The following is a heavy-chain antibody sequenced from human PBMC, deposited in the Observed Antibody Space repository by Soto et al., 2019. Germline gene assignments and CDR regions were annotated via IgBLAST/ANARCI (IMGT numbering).Heavy chain of an antibody. CDR3: ARRSGIAVAGRRGGYYYGRDV. J-gene: IGHJ6*02. Sequence: QVQLVESGGGVVQPGRSLRLSCAASGFTFSSYAMHWVRQAPGKGLEWVAVISYAGSNKYYADSVKGRFTISRDNSKNALYLQMNSLRAEDTAVYYCARRSGIAVAGRRGGYYYGRDVWGQGTTVTVSS. V-gene: IGHV3-30-3*01. D-gene: IGHD6-19*01. CDR1: GFTFSSYA. CDR2: ISYAGSNK.